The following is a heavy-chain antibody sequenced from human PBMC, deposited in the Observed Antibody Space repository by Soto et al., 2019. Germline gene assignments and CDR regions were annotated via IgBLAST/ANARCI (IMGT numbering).Heavy chain of an antibody. D-gene: IGHD3-22*01. CDR1: GGSISNYY. V-gene: IGHV4-59*01. CDR3: ARNHSYASSGSFGY. Sequence: PSETLSLTCTISGGSISNYYWSWIRQPPGKGLEWIGYIYYSGSTNYNPSLKSRVTISVDTSKNQFSLKLSSVTAADTAMYFCARNHSYASSGSFGYWGQGTLVTVSS. CDR2: IYYSGST. J-gene: IGHJ4*02.